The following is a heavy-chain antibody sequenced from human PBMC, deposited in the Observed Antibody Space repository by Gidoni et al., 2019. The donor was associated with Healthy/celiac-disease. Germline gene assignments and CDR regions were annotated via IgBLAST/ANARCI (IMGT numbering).Heavy chain of an antibody. V-gene: IGHV3-23*01. Sequence: EVQLLESGGGLVQPGGSLRLSCAASGFTFSSYAMSWVRQAPGKGLGWVSAISGSGGSKYYADSGKGRFTISRDKSKNTLYLQKNSLRAEDTAVYYCAKDQFKWGLDYQFDYWGQGTLVTVSS. D-gene: IGHD1-26*01. J-gene: IGHJ4*02. CDR3: AKDQFKWGLDYQFDY. CDR2: ISGSGGSK. CDR1: GFTFSSYA.